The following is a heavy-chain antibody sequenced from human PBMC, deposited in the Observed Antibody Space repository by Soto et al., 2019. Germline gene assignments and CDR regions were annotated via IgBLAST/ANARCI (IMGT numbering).Heavy chain of an antibody. J-gene: IGHJ6*02. CDR2: IDPSDSYT. Sequence: PGESLKISWQGSGYSFNSYWISRVRQMPGKGLEWMGRIDPSDSYTNYSPSFQGHVTISADKSISTAYLQWSSLKASDTAMYYCARRPAAARLRQPGMDVWGQGTTVTVSS. CDR3: ARRPAAARLRQPGMDV. D-gene: IGHD6-6*01. CDR1: GYSFNSYW. V-gene: IGHV5-10-1*01.